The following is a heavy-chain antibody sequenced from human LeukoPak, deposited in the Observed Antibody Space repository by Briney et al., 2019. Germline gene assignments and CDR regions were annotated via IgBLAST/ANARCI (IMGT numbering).Heavy chain of an antibody. Sequence: PGGSLRLSCAASGFTFSGYWMSWVRQAPGKGLEWVANIKQDGSEKYYVDSVKGRFTISRDNAKNSLYLQMYSLRAEDTAVYYCARKNTYRAYWGQGILVIVSS. D-gene: IGHD2/OR15-2a*01. V-gene: IGHV3-7*01. CDR1: GFTFSGYW. J-gene: IGHJ4*02. CDR2: IKQDGSEK. CDR3: ARKNTYRAY.